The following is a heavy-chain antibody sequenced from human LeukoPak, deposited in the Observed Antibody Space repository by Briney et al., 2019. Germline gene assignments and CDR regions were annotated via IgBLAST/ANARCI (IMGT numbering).Heavy chain of an antibody. V-gene: IGHV3-64*01. Sequence: GGSLRLSCAASGFTFSSYAMHWVRQAPGKGLEYVSAISSNGGSTYYANSVKGRFTISRDNSKNTLYLQMGSLRAEDMAVYYCARGQVPAALYYYYYYYMDVWGKGTTVTISS. CDR3: ARGQVPAALYYYYYYYMDV. J-gene: IGHJ6*03. CDR2: ISSNGGST. D-gene: IGHD2-2*01. CDR1: GFTFSSYA.